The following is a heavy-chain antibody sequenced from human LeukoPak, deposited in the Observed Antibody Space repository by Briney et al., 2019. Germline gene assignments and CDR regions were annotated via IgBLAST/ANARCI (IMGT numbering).Heavy chain of an antibody. J-gene: IGHJ4*02. V-gene: IGHV3-20*04. Sequence: PGGSLRLSCAASGFTFDDYGMTWVRQAPGKGLEWVSGINWNGGSTAYAHSVQGRFTISRDNAKNSLFLQMNSLRAEDTALYYCARTLYGYFDYWGQGTLVTVSS. CDR2: INWNGGST. D-gene: IGHD4-17*01. CDR1: GFTFDDYG. CDR3: ARTLYGYFDY.